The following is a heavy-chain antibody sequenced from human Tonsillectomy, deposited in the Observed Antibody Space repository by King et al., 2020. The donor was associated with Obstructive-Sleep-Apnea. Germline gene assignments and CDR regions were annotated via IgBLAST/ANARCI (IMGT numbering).Heavy chain of an antibody. V-gene: IGHV4-39*07. J-gene: IGHJ6*02. Sequence: LQLQESGPGLVKPSETLSLTCTVSGGSISSSSYYWGWIRQPPGKGLEWIGSIYYSGNTYYNPSLMSRVTISIDSPKNQFSLELTSVTAADTAVYFCARGQTYYFGSGNYSPDYGMDVWGQGTTVTVSS. CDR3: ARGQTYYFGSGNYSPDYGMDV. D-gene: IGHD3-10*01. CDR2: IYYSGNT. CDR1: GGSISSSSYY.